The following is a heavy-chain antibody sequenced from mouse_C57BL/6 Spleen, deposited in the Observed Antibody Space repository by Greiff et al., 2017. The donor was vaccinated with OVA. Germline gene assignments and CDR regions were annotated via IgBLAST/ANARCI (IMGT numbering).Heavy chain of an antibody. CDR1: GFTFSSYA. V-gene: IGHV5-9-1*02. J-gene: IGHJ1*03. CDR3: TRVYYSNWYFDV. Sequence: DVMLVESGEGLVKPGGSLKLSCAASGFTFSSYAMSWVRQTPEKRLEWVAYISSGGDYIYYADTVKGRFTISRDNARNTLYLQMSSLKSEDTAMYYCTRVYYSNWYFDVWGTGTTVTVSS. CDR2: ISSGGDYI. D-gene: IGHD2-5*01.